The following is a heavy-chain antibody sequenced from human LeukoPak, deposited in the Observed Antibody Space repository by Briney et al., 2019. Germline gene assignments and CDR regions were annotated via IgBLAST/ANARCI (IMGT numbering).Heavy chain of an antibody. CDR3: ARKWLLRRIEAFDI. V-gene: IGHV3-23*01. Sequence: PGGSLRLSCAASGFTFRNYGMSWVRQAPGKGLAWVSVISGSGGSTYYADSVKGRFTISRDNSKNTLYLQMNSLRAEDTAVYYCARKWLLRRIEAFDIWGQGTMVTVSS. CDR1: GFTFRNYG. J-gene: IGHJ3*02. D-gene: IGHD3-22*01. CDR2: ISGSGGST.